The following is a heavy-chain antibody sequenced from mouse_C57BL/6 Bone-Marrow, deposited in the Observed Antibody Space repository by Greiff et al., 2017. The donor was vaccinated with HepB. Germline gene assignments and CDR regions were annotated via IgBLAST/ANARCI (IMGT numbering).Heavy chain of an antibody. CDR3: VREEGFRNQAWFAY. J-gene: IGHJ3*01. V-gene: IGHV10-3*01. D-gene: IGHD2-1*01. CDR2: IRSKSSNYAT. CDR1: GFTFNTYA. Sequence: EVKLVESGGGLVQPKGSLKLSCAASGFTFNTYAMHWVRQAPGKGLEWVARIRSKSSNYATYYADSVKDRFTISRDDSQSMLYLQMNNLKTEDTAMYYCVREEGFRNQAWFAYWGQGTLVTVSA.